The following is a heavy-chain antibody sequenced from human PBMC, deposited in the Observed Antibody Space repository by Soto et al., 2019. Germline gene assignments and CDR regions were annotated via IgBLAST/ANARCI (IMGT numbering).Heavy chain of an antibody. J-gene: IGHJ5*02. D-gene: IGHD5-18*01. CDR1: GGAISSGDYY. CDR3: ARVDTARSAWFDP. Sequence: LSLTCNVSGGAISSGDYYWSWIRQPPGKGLEWIGYIYYSGSTYYNPSLKSRVTISVDTSKNQFSLKLSSVTAADTAVYYCARVDTARSAWFDPWGQGTLVTVSS. CDR2: IYYSGST. V-gene: IGHV4-30-4*01.